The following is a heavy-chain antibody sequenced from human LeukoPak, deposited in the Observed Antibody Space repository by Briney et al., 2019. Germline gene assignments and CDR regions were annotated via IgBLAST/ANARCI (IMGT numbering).Heavy chain of an antibody. D-gene: IGHD3-9*01. CDR1: GFTFSSYS. CDR3: ARDRGPLRYFDWLLRDPMDV. V-gene: IGHV3-21*01. Sequence: GGSLRLSCAASGFTFSSYSMNWVRQAPGRGLEWVSSISSSSSYIYYADSVKGRFTISRDNAKNSLYLQMNSLRAEDTAVYYCARDRGPLRYFDWLLRDPMDVWGKGTTVTVSS. J-gene: IGHJ6*03. CDR2: ISSSSSYI.